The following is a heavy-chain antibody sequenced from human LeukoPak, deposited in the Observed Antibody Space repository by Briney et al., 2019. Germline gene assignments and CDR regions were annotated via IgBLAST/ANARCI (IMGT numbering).Heavy chain of an antibody. J-gene: IGHJ4*02. D-gene: IGHD3-9*01. CDR3: ASRGRGNIFWVRYFDWLLSTY. Sequence: PGGSLRLSCAASGFTFSSYAMSWVRQAPGKGLEWVSAISGSGGSTYYADSVKGRFTISRDNSKNTLYLQMNSLRAEDTAVYYCASRGRGNIFWVRYFDWLLSTYWGQGTLVTVSS. V-gene: IGHV3-23*01. CDR1: GFTFSSYA. CDR2: ISGSGGST.